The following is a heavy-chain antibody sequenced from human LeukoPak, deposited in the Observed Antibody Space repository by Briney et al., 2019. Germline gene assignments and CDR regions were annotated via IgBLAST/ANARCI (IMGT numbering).Heavy chain of an antibody. CDR1: GFTFSSYG. D-gene: IGHD6-13*01. CDR3: AKDRRYSSSWYHLGY. J-gene: IGHJ4*02. CDR2: IRYDGSNK. V-gene: IGHV3-30*02. Sequence: AGGSLRLSCAASGFTFSSYGMHWVRQAPGKGLEWVAFIRYDGSNKYYADSVKGRFTISRDNSKNTLYLQMNSLRAEDTAVYYCAKDRRYSSSWYHLGYWGQGTLVTVSS.